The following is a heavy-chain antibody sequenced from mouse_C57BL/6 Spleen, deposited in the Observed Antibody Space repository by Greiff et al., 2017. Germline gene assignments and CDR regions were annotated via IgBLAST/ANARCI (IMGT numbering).Heavy chain of an antibody. CDR2: IYPGSGST. CDR3: SRGATVDRYFDV. J-gene: IGHJ1*03. V-gene: IGHV1-55*01. D-gene: IGHD1-1*01. CDR1: GYTFTSYW. Sequence: QVQLQQPGAELVKPGASVKMSCKASGYTFTSYWITWVKQRPGQGLAWIGDIYPGSGSTNYNEKFKSKATLTVDTSSSTAYMQLSSLTSEDSAVYYWSRGATVDRYFDVWGTGATVTVSS.